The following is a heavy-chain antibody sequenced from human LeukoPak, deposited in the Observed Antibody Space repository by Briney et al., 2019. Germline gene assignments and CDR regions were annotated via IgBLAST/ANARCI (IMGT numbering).Heavy chain of an antibody. J-gene: IGHJ4*02. CDR3: ARHDSSGYTYFYY. D-gene: IGHD3-22*01. CDR1: GGSISNYY. V-gene: IGHV4-59*01. Sequence: SETLSLTCTVSGGSISNYYWNWIRQPPGKGLEWIGYIYYSGNTNYNPSRKSRVTISVDTSENQFSLKLTSVTAADTAVYYCARHDSSGYTYFYYWGQGTLVTVSS. CDR2: IYYSGNT.